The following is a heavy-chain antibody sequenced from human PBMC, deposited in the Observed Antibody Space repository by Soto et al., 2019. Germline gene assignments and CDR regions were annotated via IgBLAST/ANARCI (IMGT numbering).Heavy chain of an antibody. D-gene: IGHD6-13*01. CDR1: GFTFSSYW. Sequence: GGSLRLSCTASGFTFSSYWRHWVRQAPGKGLVWVSRINSDGSSTSYADSVKGRFTISRDNAKNTLYLQMNSLRAEDTAVYYCARDGPVQSSSWYFSENWFDPWGQGTLVTVSS. CDR3: ARDGPVQSSSWYFSENWFDP. CDR2: INSDGSST. J-gene: IGHJ5*02. V-gene: IGHV3-74*01.